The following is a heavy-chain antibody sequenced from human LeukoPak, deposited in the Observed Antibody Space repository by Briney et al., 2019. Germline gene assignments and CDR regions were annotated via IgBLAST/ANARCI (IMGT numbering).Heavy chain of an antibody. D-gene: IGHD3/OR15-3a*01. V-gene: IGHV1-2*02. CDR1: GYTFTGYY. J-gene: IGHJ4*02. CDR3: ATDGAADLGGFDY. Sequence: GASVKVSCKASGYTFTGYYMHWVRQAPGQGLEWMGWINPNSGGTNYAQKFQGRVTMTRDTSISTDYMELSSLRSDDTALFYCATDGAADLGGFDYWGQGTLVTVSS. CDR2: INPNSGGT.